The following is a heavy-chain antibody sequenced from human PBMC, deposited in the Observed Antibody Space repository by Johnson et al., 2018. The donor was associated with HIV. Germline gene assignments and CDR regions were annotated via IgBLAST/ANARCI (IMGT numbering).Heavy chain of an antibody. CDR1: GFTFSSYA. D-gene: IGHD4-11*01. CDR2: ISYDGSNK. J-gene: IGHJ3*02. CDR3: AKDYSNYPQDAFDI. V-gene: IGHV3-30-3*01. Sequence: QVQLVESGGGVVQPGRSLRLSCAASGFTFSSYAMHWVRQAPGKGLEWVAVISYDGSNKYYADSVKGRFTISRDNSKNTLYLQMNSLRAEYTAVYYCAKDYSNYPQDAFDIWGQGTMVTVSS.